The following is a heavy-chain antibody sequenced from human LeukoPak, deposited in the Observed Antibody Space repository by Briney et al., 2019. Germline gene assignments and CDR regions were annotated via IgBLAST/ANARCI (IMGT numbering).Heavy chain of an antibody. CDR2: ISSSGTVI. CDR1: EFTFSDYQ. J-gene: IGHJ4*02. CDR3: AKVISSSCGIGGY. V-gene: IGHV3-11*01. D-gene: IGHD6-13*01. Sequence: PGGSLRLSCAASEFTFSDYQMNWIRQAPGKGLEWVSYISSSGTVIYYADSVKGRFTISRDNAKNSLYLQMNSLRAEDTAVYYCAKVISSSCGIGGYWGQGTLVTVSS.